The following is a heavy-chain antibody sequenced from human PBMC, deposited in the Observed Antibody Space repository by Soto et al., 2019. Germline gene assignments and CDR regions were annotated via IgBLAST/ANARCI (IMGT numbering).Heavy chain of an antibody. CDR1: GHTLINYY. CDR2: IDPSGNGT. V-gene: IGHV1-46*01. Sequence: GASVKVSCKASGHTLINYYMHWVRQAPGQGLDWLGKIDPSGNGTSYAERFQGRITLTSDTSTNTVYVELRSLRSEDTAIYYCAINYYDSSAYLYWGQGTLVTVYS. D-gene: IGHD3-22*01. J-gene: IGHJ4*02. CDR3: AINYYDSSAYLY.